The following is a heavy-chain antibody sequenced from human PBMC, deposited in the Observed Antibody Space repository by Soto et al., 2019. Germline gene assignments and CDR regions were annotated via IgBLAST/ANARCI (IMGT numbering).Heavy chain of an antibody. V-gene: IGHV3-15*01. Sequence: LSLSCAASGFSFRNAWMSWVRQAPGKGLEWVGHIKSQGDGGTRDYAAPVKGSFTISRDDSKNTLFLQMNSLKNEDTAVYFCTTDLQAYCDGTTCYAGNYYYDDMDVPGQGTTVTVSS. D-gene: IGHD2-2*01. J-gene: IGHJ6*02. CDR1: GFSFRNAW. CDR2: IKSQGDGGTR. CDR3: TTDLQAYCDGTTCYAGNYYYDDMDV.